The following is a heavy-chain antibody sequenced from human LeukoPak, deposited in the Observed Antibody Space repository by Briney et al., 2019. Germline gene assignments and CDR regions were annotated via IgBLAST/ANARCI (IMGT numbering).Heavy chain of an antibody. V-gene: IGHV3-21*01. CDR2: ISSSSSYI. CDR1: GFSFSSYS. D-gene: IGHD6-13*01. CDR3: ARGYTSSPPDH. J-gene: IGHJ5*02. Sequence: GGSLRLSCAASGFSFSSYSMNWVRQAPGKGLEWVSSISSSSSYIYYADSVKGRFTISRDNAVNSLYLQMNSLRAEDTAVYYCARGYTSSPPDHWGQGTLVTVSS.